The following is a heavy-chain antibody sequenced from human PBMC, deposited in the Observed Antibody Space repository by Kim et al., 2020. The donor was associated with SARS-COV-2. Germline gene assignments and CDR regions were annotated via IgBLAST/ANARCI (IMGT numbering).Heavy chain of an antibody. J-gene: IGHJ2*01. CDR1: GFTVSSNY. CDR3: AREWAYCGGDCPTPNWYFDL. CDR2: IYSGGST. Sequence: GGSLRLSCAASGFTVSSNYMSWVRQAPGKGLEWVSVIYSGGSTYYADSVKGRFTISRDNSKNTLYLQMNSLRAEDTAVYYCAREWAYCGGDCPTPNWYFDLWGRGTLVTVSS. D-gene: IGHD2-21*02. V-gene: IGHV3-53*01.